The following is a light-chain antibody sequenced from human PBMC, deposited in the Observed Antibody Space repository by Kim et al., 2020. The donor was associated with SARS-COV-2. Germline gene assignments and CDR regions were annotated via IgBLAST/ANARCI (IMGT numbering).Light chain of an antibody. CDR1: QSVSKY. V-gene: IGKV3-11*01. Sequence: PGKRVTHPCRASQSVSKYLAWFQQRPGQPPRLLNYDASNRATGVPARFSGTGSETDFTLIISSLEPEDSAVYYCQQRINWPRSSFGGGTKVDIK. CDR3: QQRINWPRSS. J-gene: IGKJ4*01. CDR2: DAS.